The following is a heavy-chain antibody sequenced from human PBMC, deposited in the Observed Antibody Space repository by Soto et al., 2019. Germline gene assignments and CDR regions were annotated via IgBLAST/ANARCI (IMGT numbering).Heavy chain of an antibody. CDR3: ARGGVGAIRSPAGMSKGVDS. CDR2: ISYDGSNK. D-gene: IGHD1-26*01. Sequence: GGSLSLNRGGSRRTYIRDAMHWVSQDPGSGLELVAVISYDGSNKYYADSVKGRFTISRDNSKNTLYLQMNSLRAEDTAVYYCARGGVGAIRSPAGMSKGVDSWGQGTMVTVSS. J-gene: IGHJ3*02. V-gene: IGHV3-30-3*01. CDR1: RRTYIRDA.